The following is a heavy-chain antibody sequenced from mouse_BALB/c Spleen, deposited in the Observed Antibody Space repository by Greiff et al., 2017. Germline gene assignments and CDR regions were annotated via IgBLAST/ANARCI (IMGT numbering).Heavy chain of an antibody. CDR1: GYTFTSYW. D-gene: IGHD1-1*01. V-gene: IGHV1-69*02. Sequence: VQLQQPGAELVKPGAPVKLSCKASGYTFTSYWMNWVKQRPGRGLEWIGRIDPSDSETHYNQKFKDKATLTVDKSSSTAYIQLSSLTSEDSAVYYCARLITTVGYAMDYWGQGTSVTVSS. CDR2: IDPSDSET. CDR3: ARLITTVGYAMDY. J-gene: IGHJ4*01.